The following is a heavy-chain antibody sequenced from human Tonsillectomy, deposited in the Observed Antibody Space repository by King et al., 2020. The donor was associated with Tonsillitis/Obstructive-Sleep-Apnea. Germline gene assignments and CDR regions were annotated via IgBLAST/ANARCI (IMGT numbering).Heavy chain of an antibody. V-gene: IGHV4-39*01. CDR1: GGSISRSSYY. CDR3: AITMMVVVTGNYFDY. J-gene: IGHJ4*02. Sequence: LQLQESGPGLVKPSETLSLTCTVSGGSISRSSYYWGWIRQPPGQGLEWIGSIYYSESTHYNPSLKSRVTISVDTSKNQFSLKVSSVTAADTAVYYCAITMMVVVTGNYFDYWGQGTLVTVSS. D-gene: IGHD3-22*01. CDR2: IYYSEST.